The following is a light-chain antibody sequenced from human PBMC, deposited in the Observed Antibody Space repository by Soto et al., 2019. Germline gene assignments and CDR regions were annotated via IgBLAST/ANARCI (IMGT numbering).Light chain of an antibody. J-gene: IGLJ1*01. Sequence: QAVLKQAPSGSGSPGQRVSISCTGSSSNIGAGYDVHWYQQLPGTAPKLLIYGNSNRPSGVPDRFSGSKSGTSASLAITGLQAEDEADYYCQSYDSSLSGYVFGTGTKATVL. V-gene: IGLV1-40*01. CDR2: GNS. CDR1: SSNIGAGYD. CDR3: QSYDSSLSGYV.